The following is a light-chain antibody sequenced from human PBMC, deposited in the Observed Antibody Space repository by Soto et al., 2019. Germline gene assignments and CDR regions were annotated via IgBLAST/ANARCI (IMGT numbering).Light chain of an antibody. Sequence: IQITQSPPTQSGSIGDRVTITCRASQTVSSWLAWYQKKPRKNPMLLIYKASTLNSGIPSRSSCSGSGTAFTLTISRLQPDDFATFYCQTFNSYSEAFGQGTRLDIK. V-gene: IGKV1-5*03. CDR1: QTVSSW. CDR3: QTFNSYSEA. J-gene: IGKJ1*01. CDR2: KAS.